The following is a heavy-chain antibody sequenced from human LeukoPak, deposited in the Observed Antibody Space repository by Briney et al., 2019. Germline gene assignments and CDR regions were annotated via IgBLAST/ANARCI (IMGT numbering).Heavy chain of an antibody. V-gene: IGHV1-3*03. Sequence: ASVKVSCKASGYTFTSYAMHWVRQAPGQRLEWMGWINAGNGNTKYSQEFQGRVAITRDTSASTAYMELSSLRSEDMAVYYCARGDYGDYEFDYWGQGTLVTVSS. J-gene: IGHJ4*02. CDR3: ARGDYGDYEFDY. CDR2: INAGNGNT. CDR1: GYTFTSYA. D-gene: IGHD4-17*01.